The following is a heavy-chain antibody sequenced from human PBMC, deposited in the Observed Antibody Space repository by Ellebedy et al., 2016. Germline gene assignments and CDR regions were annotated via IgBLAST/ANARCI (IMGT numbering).Heavy chain of an antibody. CDR3: TRATGYTSSQNYYSGMDV. D-gene: IGHD6-13*01. V-gene: IGHV3-49*03. Sequence: GGSLRLSXTASGFSFGDYFVTWFRQAPGKGLEWVGFIRGRAYGGTTEYAASVKGRFTISRDDSKRIAYLQMNSLKTEDTAVYYCTRATGYTSSQNYYSGMDVWGQGTTVTVSS. J-gene: IGHJ6*02. CDR2: IRGRAYGGTT. CDR1: GFSFGDYF.